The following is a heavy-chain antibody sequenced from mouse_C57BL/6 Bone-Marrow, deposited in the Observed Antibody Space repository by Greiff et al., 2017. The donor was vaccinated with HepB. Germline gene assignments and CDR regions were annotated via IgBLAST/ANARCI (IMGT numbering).Heavy chain of an antibody. D-gene: IGHD2-5*01. V-gene: IGHV5-17*01. CDR1: GFTFSDYG. CDR2: ISSGSSTI. CDR3: ARTPYSNIFAY. Sequence: EVQVVESGGGLVKPGGSLKLSCAASGFTFSDYGMHWVRQAPEKGLEWVAYISSGSSTIYYADTVKGRFTISRDNAKNTLFLQMTSLRSEDTAMYYCARTPYSNIFAYWGQGTLVTVSA. J-gene: IGHJ3*01.